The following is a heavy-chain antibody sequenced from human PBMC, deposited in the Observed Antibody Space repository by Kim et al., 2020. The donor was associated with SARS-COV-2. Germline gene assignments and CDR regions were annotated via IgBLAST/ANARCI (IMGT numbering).Heavy chain of an antibody. J-gene: IGHJ4*02. CDR3: AKDGRRDPY. Sequence: NTDDADSGKGRFTNARDNSKNTLYLQMNSLRAEDTAVYYCAKDGRRDPYWGQGTLVTVSS. CDR2: NT. V-gene: IGHV3-23*01.